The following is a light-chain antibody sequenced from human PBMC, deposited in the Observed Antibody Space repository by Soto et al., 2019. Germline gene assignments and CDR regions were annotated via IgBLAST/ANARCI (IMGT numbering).Light chain of an antibody. CDR3: QQRNIWPPVT. J-gene: IGKJ5*01. CDR2: GAF. V-gene: IGKV3-11*01. CDR1: PSVTNY. Sequence: EIVLTQSPATLSLSPGERSTLSCRASPSVTNYLAWYQQKPGQPPRLXXYGAFNRAAGIPARFSGSVSGTDFTLPISSLEPEDSAFYDGQQRNIWPPVTFGQGTRLEIK.